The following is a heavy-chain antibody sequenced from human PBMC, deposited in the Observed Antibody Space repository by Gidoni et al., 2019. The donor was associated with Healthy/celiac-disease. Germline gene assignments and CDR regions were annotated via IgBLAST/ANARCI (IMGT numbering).Heavy chain of an antibody. CDR2: IWYAGIKK. J-gene: IGHJ6*02. CDR3: ARDGCTNAVCYTESHYYYYYGMDV. V-gene: IGHV3-33*01. Sequence: QEQPVESGGGEVQPGRSRRLSGAAAGITFRSVGWHWGREAPGKGLELVAVIWYAGIKKYYADSVKGRFTISRDNSKTTLYLQMNSLRAEDTAVYYCARDGCTNAVCYTESHYYYYYGMDVWGQGTTVTVSS. CDR1: GITFRSVG. D-gene: IGHD2-8*01.